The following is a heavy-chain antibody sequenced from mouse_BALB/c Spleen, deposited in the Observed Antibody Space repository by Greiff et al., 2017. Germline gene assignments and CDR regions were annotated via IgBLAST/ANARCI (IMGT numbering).Heavy chain of an antibody. D-gene: IGHD1-1*01. V-gene: IGHV1-20*01. CDR2: INPYNGDT. CDR1: GYSFTGYF. CDR3: ARSLLLRHLAWFAY. Sequence: DVKLVESGPELVKPGASVKISCKASGYSFTGYFMNWVMQSHGKSLEWIGRINPYNGDTFYNQKFKGKATLTVDKSSSTAYMQLNSLTSEDSAVYYCARSLLLRHLAWFAYWGQGTLVTVSA. J-gene: IGHJ3*01.